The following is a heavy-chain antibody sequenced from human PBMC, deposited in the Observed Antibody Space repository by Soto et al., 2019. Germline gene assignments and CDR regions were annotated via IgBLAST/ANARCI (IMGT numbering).Heavy chain of an antibody. V-gene: IGHV3-33*01. CDR2: IWYDGSNK. Sequence: QVQLVESGGGVVQPGRSLRLSCAASGFTFSSYGMHWVRQAPGKGLEWVAVIWYDGSNKYYADSVKGRFTISRDNSKNTLYLQMNSLRAEDTAVYYCARALIVGGVATTSLDYWGQGTLVTVSS. J-gene: IGHJ4*02. CDR1: GFTFSSYG. CDR3: ARALIVGGVATTSLDY. D-gene: IGHD5-12*01.